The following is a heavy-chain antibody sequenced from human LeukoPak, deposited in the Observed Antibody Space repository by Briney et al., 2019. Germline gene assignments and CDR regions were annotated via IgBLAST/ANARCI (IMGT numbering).Heavy chain of an antibody. J-gene: IGHJ3*01. CDR1: GFTLRNYA. V-gene: IGHV3-21*01. Sequence: GSLRLSCAASGFTLRNYAMSWVRQAPGNGLEWVSSITSTGRYIFYADSLKGRFTISRDNAKKSLYLQMNSLRAEDTAVYYCARLRNVGGNPHPFNVWGQGTTVTVSS. CDR3: ARLRNVGGNPHPFNV. D-gene: IGHD4-23*01. CDR2: ITSTGRYI.